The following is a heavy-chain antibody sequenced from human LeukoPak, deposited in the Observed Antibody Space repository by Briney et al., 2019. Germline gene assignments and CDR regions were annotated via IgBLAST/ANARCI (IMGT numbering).Heavy chain of an antibody. Sequence: QAGGSLRLSCAASGFTFSSYWMHWVRQAPGKGLVWVSRINSDGSSTSYADSVKGRFTISRDNAKNTLYLQMNSLRAEDTAVYYCARGPHYYYYYMDVWGKGTTVTVSS. CDR1: GFTFSSYW. CDR3: ARGPHYYYYYMDV. V-gene: IGHV3-74*01. J-gene: IGHJ6*03. CDR2: INSDGSST.